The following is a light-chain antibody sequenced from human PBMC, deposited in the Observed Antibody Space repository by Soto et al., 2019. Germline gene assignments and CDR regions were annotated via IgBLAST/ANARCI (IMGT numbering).Light chain of an antibody. CDR1: SSDVGGHNY. Sequence: QSALTQPASVSGSPGQSITISCTGTSSDVGGHNYVSWYQQHPGKAPKLMVYAVSNRPSGVSNRFSGSKSGNTASLTISGLQAEDEADYYCSSYASSGTLPFGTGTKLTVL. CDR3: SSYASSGTLP. V-gene: IGLV2-14*03. CDR2: AVS. J-gene: IGLJ1*01.